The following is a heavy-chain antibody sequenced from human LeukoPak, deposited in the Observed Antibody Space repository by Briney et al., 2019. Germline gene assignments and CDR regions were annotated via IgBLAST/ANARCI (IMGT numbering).Heavy chain of an antibody. J-gene: IGHJ4*02. CDR1: GGSFSGYY. V-gene: IGHV4-34*01. Sequence: SETLSLTCAVYGGSFSGYYWSWIRQPPGKGLEWIGEINHSGSTNYNPSLKSRVTISVDTSKNQFSLKLSSVTAADTAVYYCAGSRYSRPRWIDYWGQGTLVTVSS. CDR3: AGSRYSRPRWIDY. D-gene: IGHD5-18*01. CDR2: INHSGST.